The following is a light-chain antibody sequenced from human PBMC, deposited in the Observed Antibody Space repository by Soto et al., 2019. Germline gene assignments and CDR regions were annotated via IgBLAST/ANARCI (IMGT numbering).Light chain of an antibody. CDR2: DVS. CDR1: SSDVGGFNF. Sequence: QSVLTQPASVSGSPGQSITISCTGTSSDVGGFNFVSWYQQYSGKAPKLIIHDVSERPSGISYRFSGSKSGNTAALTISGLQAEDEGDYYCISYSRSSTYVFGTGTKLTVL. J-gene: IGLJ1*01. CDR3: ISYSRSSTYV. V-gene: IGLV2-14*01.